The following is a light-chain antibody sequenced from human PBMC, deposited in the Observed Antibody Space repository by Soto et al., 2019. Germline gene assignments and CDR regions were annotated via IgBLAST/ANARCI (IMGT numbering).Light chain of an antibody. CDR1: SSDVGGSDY. CDR2: DVS. Sequence: QSALTQPPSASGSPGQSVTISCTGTSSDVGGSDYVSWYQHHPGKAPKLMIYDVSKRPSGVPDRFSGSKSGNMASLTVSGFQADDEAYYYCILHVGHSNVFVSGTKLTVL. V-gene: IGLV2-8*01. J-gene: IGLJ1*01. CDR3: ILHVGHSNV.